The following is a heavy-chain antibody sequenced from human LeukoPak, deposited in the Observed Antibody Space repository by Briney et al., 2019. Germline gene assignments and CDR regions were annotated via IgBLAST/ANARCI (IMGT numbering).Heavy chain of an antibody. Sequence: SETLSLTCTVSGGSISSYYWNWIRQPPGKGLEWIGYIYYSGSTNYNPSLKSRVNIPVDKTKNQFSVKLSSVTPADTAVYYCARDGSLRHGYNPGLDLWGQGTLVTVSS. V-gene: IGHV4-59*01. J-gene: IGHJ5*02. CDR1: GGSISSYY. D-gene: IGHD5-24*01. CDR3: ARDGSLRHGYNPGLDL. CDR2: IYYSGST.